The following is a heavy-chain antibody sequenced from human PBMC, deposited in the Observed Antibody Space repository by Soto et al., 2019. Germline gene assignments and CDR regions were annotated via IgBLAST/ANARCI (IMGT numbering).Heavy chain of an antibody. CDR1: GFSLRSYG. CDR3: VRDGTGYGGGRPFDS. J-gene: IGHJ5*01. V-gene: IGHV3-33*01. D-gene: IGHD1-1*01. Sequence: QGHMVESGGGVVQPGTSLRLSCVVSGFSLRSYGMHWVRQPPGKGLEWVAVSYYDGSDEYYAQPVKGRFTVSRDNSRNTLYLEMNSLRGDDTAIYFCVRDGTGYGGGRPFDSWGRGVLVSVSS. CDR2: SYYDGSDE.